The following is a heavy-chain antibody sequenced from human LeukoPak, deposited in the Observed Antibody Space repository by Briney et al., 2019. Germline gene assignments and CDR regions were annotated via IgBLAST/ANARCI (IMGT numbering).Heavy chain of an antibody. CDR3: ARQSRLSGSYYIIDY. Sequence: GGALKISRKGSGYSLTRYWIGWVPPMPGEGLGWGWIIYPEESEPRYSPPFQGHVSISVDKSISTAYLQRSSLKASDTAMYYCARQSRLSGSYYIIDYWGQGTLVTVSS. V-gene: IGHV5-51*01. J-gene: IGHJ4*02. CDR1: GYSLTRYW. CDR2: IYPEESEP. D-gene: IGHD1-26*01.